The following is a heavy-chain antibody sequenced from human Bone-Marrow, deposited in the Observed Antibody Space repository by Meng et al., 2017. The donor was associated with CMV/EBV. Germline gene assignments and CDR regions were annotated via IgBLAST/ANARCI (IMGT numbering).Heavy chain of an antibody. CDR1: GYTFTSYG. Sequence: ASVKVSCKASGYTFTSYGISWVRQAPGQGLEWMGWISAYNGNTNYAQKLQGRVTMTTDTSTSTAYMELRSLRSDDTAVYYCARTSRLAVAGTKYYFDYWGQGPLVTVSS. J-gene: IGHJ4*02. CDR2: ISAYNGNT. D-gene: IGHD6-19*01. CDR3: ARTSRLAVAGTKYYFDY. V-gene: IGHV1-18*01.